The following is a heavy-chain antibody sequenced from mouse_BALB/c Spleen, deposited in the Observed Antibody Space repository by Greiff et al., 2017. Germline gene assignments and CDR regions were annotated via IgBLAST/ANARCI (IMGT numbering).Heavy chain of an antibody. CDR1: GYTFTSYT. V-gene: IGHV1-4*02. CDR2: INPSSGYT. CDR3: TAVAY. Sequence: QVQLKESAAELARPGASVKMSCKASGYTFTSYTMHWVKQRPGQGLEWIGYINPSSGYTEYNQKFKDKTTLTADKSSSTAYMQLSSLTSEDSAVYYCTAVAYWGQGTLVTFSA. J-gene: IGHJ3*01.